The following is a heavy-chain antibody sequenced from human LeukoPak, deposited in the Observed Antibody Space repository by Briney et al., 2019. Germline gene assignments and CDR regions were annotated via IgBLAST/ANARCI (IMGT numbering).Heavy chain of an antibody. CDR2: ISFHGTDS. V-gene: IGHV3-30*04. CDR3: ARDGNKDAFDI. CDR1: GFTFISYA. Sequence: GGSLRLSCAASGFTFISYAIHWVRQAPGKGLEWVAVISFHGTDSFYADSVKGRFTISRDNAKNTLYLQMNSLRPEDTAVYYCARDGNKDAFDIWGQGTMVTVSS. J-gene: IGHJ3*02. D-gene: IGHD4-23*01.